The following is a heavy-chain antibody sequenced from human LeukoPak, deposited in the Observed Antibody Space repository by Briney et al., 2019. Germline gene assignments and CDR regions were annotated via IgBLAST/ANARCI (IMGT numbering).Heavy chain of an antibody. CDR3: ARGARGQVCDGHFDY. Sequence: GGSLRLSCAASGFTFSSYSMNWVRQAPGKGLEWVSSISSSSSYIYYADSVKGRFTISRDNAKNSLYLQMNSLRAEDTAVYYCARGARGQVCDGHFDYWGQGTLVTVSS. CDR2: ISSSSSYI. D-gene: IGHD2-21*02. V-gene: IGHV3-21*01. J-gene: IGHJ4*02. CDR1: GFTFSSYS.